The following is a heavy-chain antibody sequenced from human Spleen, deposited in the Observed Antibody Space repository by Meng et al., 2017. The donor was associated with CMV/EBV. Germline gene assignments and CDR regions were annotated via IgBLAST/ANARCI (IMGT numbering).Heavy chain of an antibody. CDR1: TSYG. D-gene: IGHD3-22*01. CDR2: ISAYNGNT. J-gene: IGHJ4*02. CDR3: ARVEYYYDSSGYYSTFYFDY. Sequence: TSYGIGWVRQAPGQGLEWMGWISAYNGNTNYAQKLQVRVTMTTDTSTSTAYMELRSLRSDDTAVYYCARVEYYYDSSGYYSTFYFDYWGQGTLVTVSS. V-gene: IGHV1-18*01.